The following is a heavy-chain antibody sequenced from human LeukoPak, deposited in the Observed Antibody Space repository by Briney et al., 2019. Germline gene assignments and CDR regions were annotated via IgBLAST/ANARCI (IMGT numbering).Heavy chain of an antibody. V-gene: IGHV4-30-4*08. CDR3: AREFKEYCSSTSCYHRYFDY. Sequence: PSETLSITCTYSGGSISSGDYYWSWIRQPPEKDKEWTGNIYYSGSTYYNPSLKSRVTISVDTSKNQFSLKLSSVTAADTAVYYCAREFKEYCSSTSCYHRYFDYWGQGTLVTVSS. D-gene: IGHD2-2*01. CDR1: GGSISSGDYY. J-gene: IGHJ4*02. CDR2: IYYSGST.